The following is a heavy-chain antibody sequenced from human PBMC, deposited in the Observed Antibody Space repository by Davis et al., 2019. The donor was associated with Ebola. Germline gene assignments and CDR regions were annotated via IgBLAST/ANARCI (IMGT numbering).Heavy chain of an antibody. Sequence: PGGSLRLSCAASGFVVGSNYMSWVRQSPGKGLDWVSIITSGGSTYYADSVKGRFAISRDSSNNTVYLQRNSLRPEDSAVYYCARDGGVGLWGQGTLVTVSS. V-gene: IGHV3-53*01. CDR1: GFVVGSNY. D-gene: IGHD2-8*02. CDR2: ITSGGST. CDR3: ARDGGVGL. J-gene: IGHJ4*02.